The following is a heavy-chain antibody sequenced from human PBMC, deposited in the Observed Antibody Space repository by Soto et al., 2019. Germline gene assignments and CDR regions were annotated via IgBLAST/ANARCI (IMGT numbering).Heavy chain of an antibody. CDR2: ISYDGSDK. CDR1: GFTFSSYA. D-gene: IGHD1-1*01. CDR3: ARGGTVPPFNSYFDY. Sequence: QPGGSLRLSCADSGFTFSSYAMHWVRQAPGKGLEWVAVISYDGSDKYYADSVKGRFTISRDNAKNTLYLQMNSLRAEDTAVYYCARGGTVPPFNSYFDYWGQGTLVTVSS. V-gene: IGHV3-30-3*01. J-gene: IGHJ4*02.